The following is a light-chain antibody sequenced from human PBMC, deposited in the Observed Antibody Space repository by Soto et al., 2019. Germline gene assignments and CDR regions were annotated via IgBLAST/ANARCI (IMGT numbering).Light chain of an antibody. Sequence: IVLTQSPGTLSLSPGERATLSCRASQSVSNSFLAWYQQKPGQAPRLLIYDATSRATGIPDRFSGSGFGTDCTLTISRLEPEDLAVYYCQQYGSTPVTVGQGTKVEIK. CDR2: DAT. J-gene: IGKJ1*01. CDR3: QQYGSTPVT. CDR1: QSVSNSF. V-gene: IGKV3-20*01.